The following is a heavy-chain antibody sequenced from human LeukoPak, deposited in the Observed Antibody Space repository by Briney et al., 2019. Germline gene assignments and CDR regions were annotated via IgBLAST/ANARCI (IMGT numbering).Heavy chain of an antibody. CDR2: IGESGGST. CDR3: ARPRGNCSSTTCFIFGY. D-gene: IGHD2-2*01. CDR1: GFTFSNYA. J-gene: IGHJ4*02. V-gene: IGHV3-23*01. Sequence: GGSLRLSCAASGFTFSNYAMSWVRQAPGKGLEWVSAIGESGGSTYYADSVKGRFTISRDNSRNTLFLQMNSLRVEDTAIYYCARPRGNCSSTTCFIFGYWGQGILVTVSS.